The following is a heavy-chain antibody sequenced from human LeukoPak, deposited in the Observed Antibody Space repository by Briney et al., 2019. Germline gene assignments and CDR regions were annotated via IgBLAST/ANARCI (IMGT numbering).Heavy chain of an antibody. CDR3: ARLVRCSSTSCRPVGFDY. J-gene: IGHJ4*02. CDR2: IKQDGSEK. CDR1: GFTFNNYA. D-gene: IGHD2-2*01. V-gene: IGHV3-7*04. Sequence: PGGSLRLSCAASGFTFNNYAMSWVRQAPGKGLEWVANIKQDGSEKYYVDSVKGRFTISRDNAKNSLYLQMNSLRAEDTAVYYCARLVRCSSTSCRPVGFDYWGQGTLVTVSS.